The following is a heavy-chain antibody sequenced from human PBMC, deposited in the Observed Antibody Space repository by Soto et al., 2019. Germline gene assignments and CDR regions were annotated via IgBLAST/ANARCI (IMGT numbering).Heavy chain of an antibody. J-gene: IGHJ4*02. Sequence: GGYLRLSCAASGFTFSSDWMSWVRQAPGKGLEWVANINQDGSEKYYVDSVKGRFTMSRDNAKNSLFLQMNSLRAEETAVYYCARGFSGYDPGMGYWGQGT. V-gene: IGHV3-7*01. D-gene: IGHD5-12*01. CDR1: GFTFSSDW. CDR3: ARGFSGYDPGMGY. CDR2: INQDGSEK.